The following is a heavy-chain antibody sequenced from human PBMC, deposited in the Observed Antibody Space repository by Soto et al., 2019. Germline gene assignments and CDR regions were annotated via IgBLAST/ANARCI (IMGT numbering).Heavy chain of an antibody. J-gene: IGHJ6*02. CDR2: ISAYNGNT. CDR3: ARDYYDSSGYYSYYYYGMDV. D-gene: IGHD3-22*01. V-gene: IGHV1-18*04. Sequence: ASVKVSCKASGYTFTSYGISWLRQSPGQGLEWMGWISAYNGNTNYAQKLQGRVTMTTDTSTSTAYMELRSLRSDDAAVYYCARDYYDSSGYYSYYYYGMDVWGQGTTVTVSS. CDR1: GYTFTSYG.